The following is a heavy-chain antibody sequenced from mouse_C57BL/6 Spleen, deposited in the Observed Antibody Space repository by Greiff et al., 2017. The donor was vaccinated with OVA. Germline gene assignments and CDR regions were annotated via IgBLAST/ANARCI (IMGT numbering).Heavy chain of an antibody. Sequence: QVQLQQPGAELVMPGASVKLSCKASGYTFTSYWMHWVKQRPGQGLEWIGEIDPSDSYTNYTQKFKGKSPLTVDKSSSTAYMQLSSLTSEDSAVYYWARSRGSYDGLMDYWGQGTTLTVSS. CDR1: GYTFTSYW. CDR3: ARSRGSYDGLMDY. J-gene: IGHJ2*01. V-gene: IGHV1-69*01. CDR2: IDPSDSYT. D-gene: IGHD2-3*01.